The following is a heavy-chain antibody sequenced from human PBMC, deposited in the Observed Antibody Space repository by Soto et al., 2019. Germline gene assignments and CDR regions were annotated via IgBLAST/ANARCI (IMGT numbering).Heavy chain of an antibody. V-gene: IGHV4-59*08. CDR2: IFYSGSN. CDR1: GGSISSYY. J-gene: IGHJ5*02. CDR3: ARHGSIAVSGRLNWFDP. D-gene: IGHD6-19*01. Sequence: QVQLQESGPGLVKPSETLSLTCTVSGGSISSYYWSWIRQPPGKGLEWIGYIFYSGSNNYNPSLKSQVTIPVATSKNQFTLKLSSVTAADTAVYYCARHGSIAVSGRLNWFDPWGQGTLVTVSS.